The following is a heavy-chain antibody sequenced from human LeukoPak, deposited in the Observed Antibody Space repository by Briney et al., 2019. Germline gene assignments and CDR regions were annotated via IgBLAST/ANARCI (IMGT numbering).Heavy chain of an antibody. CDR3: AREMGAVAGTIDY. J-gene: IGHJ4*02. V-gene: IGHV1-2*02. Sequence: ASVKVSCKASGYTFTGYYIHWVRQAPGRGLEWMGWINPNSGATTFEQKFQGRVSMTRDTSISTAYMELSRLRSDDTAVYFCAREMGAVAGTIDYWGQGTLVTVSS. CDR1: GYTFTGYY. D-gene: IGHD6-19*01. CDR2: INPNSGAT.